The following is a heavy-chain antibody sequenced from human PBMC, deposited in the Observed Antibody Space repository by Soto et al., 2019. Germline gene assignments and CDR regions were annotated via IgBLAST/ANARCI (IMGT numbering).Heavy chain of an antibody. Sequence: SXTLSLTCAVYGGSFSGYYWSWIRQPPVKGLEWIGEINHSGSTNYNPSLKSRVTIPVDTSKNQFSLKLSSVTAADTAVYYCARGNFGGYYYFDYWGQGTQVTVSS. D-gene: IGHD3-22*01. CDR2: INHSGST. V-gene: IGHV4-34*01. CDR3: ARGNFGGYYYFDY. J-gene: IGHJ4*02. CDR1: GGSFSGYY.